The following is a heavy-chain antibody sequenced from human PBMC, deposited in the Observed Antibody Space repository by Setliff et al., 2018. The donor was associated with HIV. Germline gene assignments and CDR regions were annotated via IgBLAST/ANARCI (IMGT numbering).Heavy chain of an antibody. CDR3: ARDDYANTDIDF. J-gene: IGHJ4*02. CDR2: INTNNGNP. V-gene: IGHV7-4-1*01. CDR1: GYTFTDYG. D-gene: IGHD4-17*01. Sequence: ASVKVSCKASGYTFTDYGINWVRQAPGQGLEWMGWINTNNGNPTYAQGFTGRFVFSSDTSVRTAYLQIVGLKAEDTAVYFCARDDYANTDIDFWGPGTLVTVSS.